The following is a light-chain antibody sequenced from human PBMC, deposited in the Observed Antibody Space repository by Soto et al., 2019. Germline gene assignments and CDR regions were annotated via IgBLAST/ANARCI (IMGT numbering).Light chain of an antibody. V-gene: IGLV2-11*01. J-gene: IGLJ1*01. CDR3: SLYTSENTYV. CDR1: SSDVGGYNY. Sequence: QSALTQPRSVSGSPGHSVTLSCTGTSSDVGGYNYISWYQHHPGKAPKVMIYDVSKRPSGVPDRFSGSKSGNTVSLTISGLQAADEADYYCSLYTSENTYVFGTGTKLTVL. CDR2: DVS.